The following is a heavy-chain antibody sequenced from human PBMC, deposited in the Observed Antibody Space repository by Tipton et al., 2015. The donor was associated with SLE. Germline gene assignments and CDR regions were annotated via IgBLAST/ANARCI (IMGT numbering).Heavy chain of an antibody. J-gene: IGHJ4*02. V-gene: IGHV3-66*01. CDR3: ARGPYYDYIWGSYEAYFDY. CDR2: IYSGGST. D-gene: IGHD3-16*01. Sequence: SLRLSCVVSGFTFSSYAMNWVRQAPGKGLEWVSVIYSGGSTYYADSVKGRFTISRDNAKNSLYLQMNSPRAEDTAVYYCARGPYYDYIWGSYEAYFDYWGQGTLVTVSS. CDR1: GFTFSSYA.